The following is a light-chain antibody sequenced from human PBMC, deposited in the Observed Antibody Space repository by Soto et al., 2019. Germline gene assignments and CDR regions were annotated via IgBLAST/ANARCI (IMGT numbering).Light chain of an antibody. V-gene: IGKV3-11*01. Sequence: EIVLTQSPATLSLSPGERATLSCRASQSVSSYLAWYQQKSGQAPRLLIYDASNRATGIPARFSGSGSGTDFTHTISSLEPEDFAVYYCQQRSNWPPIFGGGTKVDIK. CDR3: QQRSNWPPI. J-gene: IGKJ4*01. CDR2: DAS. CDR1: QSVSSY.